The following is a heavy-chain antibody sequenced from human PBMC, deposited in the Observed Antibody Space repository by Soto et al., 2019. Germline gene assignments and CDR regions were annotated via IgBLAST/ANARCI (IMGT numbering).Heavy chain of an antibody. V-gene: IGHV3-9*01. D-gene: IGHD3-16*02. CDR1: GFTFENYA. J-gene: IGHJ4*02. Sequence: EVQLVESGGGLVQPGRSLRLSCAASGFTFENYAMHWVRQAPGKGLEWVSGLSLNSGSIGYADSVKGRFTISRDNAKKSLYLQMNDLTPDDTALYYCAQAKGLIATSHFDSWGQGTLVTVSS. CDR3: AQAKGLIATSHFDS. CDR2: LSLNSGSI.